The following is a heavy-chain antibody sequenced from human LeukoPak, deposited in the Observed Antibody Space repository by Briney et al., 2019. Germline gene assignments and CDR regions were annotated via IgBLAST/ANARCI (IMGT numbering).Heavy chain of an antibody. J-gene: IGHJ3*02. V-gene: IGHV4-34*01. CDR2: INHSGST. CDR3: ARGRAGYVKRRRENAFDI. D-gene: IGHD3-16*01. CDR1: GGSFSGYY. Sequence: PSETLSLTCAVHGGSFSGYYWSWIRPPPGKGLEWIGEINHSGSTNYNPSLKSRVTISVDTSKNQFSLKLSSVTAADTAVYYCARGRAGYVKRRRENAFDIWGQGTMVTVSS.